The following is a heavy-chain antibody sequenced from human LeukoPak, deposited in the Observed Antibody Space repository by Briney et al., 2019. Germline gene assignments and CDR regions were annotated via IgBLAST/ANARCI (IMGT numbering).Heavy chain of an antibody. CDR1: GFTFSSYA. Sequence: GGSLRLSCAASGFTFSSYAMSWVRQAPGKGLEWVAVISYDGRNKYYADSVTGRFTLSKDNSKHTLYLQMNSLRAEGTAVYYCAKDRYSYAYEYFDCWGQGTLVTVSS. CDR2: ISYDGRNK. V-gene: IGHV3-30*18. D-gene: IGHD5-18*01. J-gene: IGHJ4*02. CDR3: AKDRYSYAYEYFDC.